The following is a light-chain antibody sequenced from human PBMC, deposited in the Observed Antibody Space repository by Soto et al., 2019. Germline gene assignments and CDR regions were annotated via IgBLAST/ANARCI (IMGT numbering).Light chain of an antibody. CDR2: DAS. Sequence: DIQMTQSPSSLSASVGDRVTITCRASQTIGIYLNWYQVKPGKAPKLLIFDASTLQSGVPSRFSGSGSGTDFTLTISGLQPEDFATYYCQQSSTSPRALTFGGGTKVEI. CDR1: QTIGIY. CDR3: QQSSTSPRALT. V-gene: IGKV1-39*01. J-gene: IGKJ4*01.